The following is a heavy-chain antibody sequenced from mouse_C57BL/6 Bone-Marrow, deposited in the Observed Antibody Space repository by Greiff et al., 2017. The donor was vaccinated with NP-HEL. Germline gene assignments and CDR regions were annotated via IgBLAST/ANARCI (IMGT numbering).Heavy chain of an antibody. Sequence: EVQLVESGGGLVKPGGSLKLSCAASGFTFSDYGMHWVRQAPEQGLEWVAYISSGSSTIYYADTVKGRFTISRDNAKNTLFLQMTSLRSEDTAMYYCARLYYGSSLAWFAYWGQGTLVTVSA. D-gene: IGHD1-1*01. J-gene: IGHJ3*01. V-gene: IGHV5-17*01. CDR2: ISSGSSTI. CDR1: GFTFSDYG. CDR3: ARLYYGSSLAWFAY.